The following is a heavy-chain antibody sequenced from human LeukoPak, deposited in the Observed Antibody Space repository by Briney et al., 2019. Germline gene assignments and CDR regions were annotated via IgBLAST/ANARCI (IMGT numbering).Heavy chain of an antibody. CDR2: IYHSGST. J-gene: IGHJ4*02. Sequence: PSETLSLTCAVSGGSISSGGYSWSWIRQPPGKGLEWIGYIYHSGSTYYNPSLKSRVTISVDTSKNQFSLKLSSVTAADTAVYYCARREVLHSWPYWGQGTLVTVSS. CDR1: GGSISSGGYS. D-gene: IGHD2-15*01. V-gene: IGHV4-30-2*03. CDR3: ARREVLHSWPY.